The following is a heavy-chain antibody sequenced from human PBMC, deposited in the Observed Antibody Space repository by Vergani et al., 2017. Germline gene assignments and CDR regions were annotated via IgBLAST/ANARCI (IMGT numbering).Heavy chain of an antibody. J-gene: IGHJ6*03. D-gene: IGHD2-2*01. CDR2: IIPIFGTA. Sequence: QVQLVQSGAEVKKPGSSVKVSCKASGGTFSSYAISWVRQAPGQGLEWMGGIIPIFGTANYAQKFQGRVTITADESTSTAYMELSSLRSEDTAVYYCARSNGDCSSTSCAPYYYYYMDVWGKGTTVTVSS. CDR1: GGTFSSYA. V-gene: IGHV1-69*01. CDR3: ARSNGDCSSTSCAPYYYYYMDV.